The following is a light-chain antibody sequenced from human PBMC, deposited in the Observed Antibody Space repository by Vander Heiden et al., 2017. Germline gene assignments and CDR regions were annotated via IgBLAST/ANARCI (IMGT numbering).Light chain of an antibody. CDR2: AAS. CDR3: QSWDSSSECVI. J-gene: IGLJ2*01. V-gene: IGLV3-21*02. Sequence: SFVLTQPPSVSVAPGETRRTTRGGNDVGGKSAHWYQQKPGQAPALVVYAASGRPSGIPERFSGSNSWNTATLTTSRVEPGDEADYYCQSWDSSSECVIFGGGTKLTVL. CDR1: DVGGKS.